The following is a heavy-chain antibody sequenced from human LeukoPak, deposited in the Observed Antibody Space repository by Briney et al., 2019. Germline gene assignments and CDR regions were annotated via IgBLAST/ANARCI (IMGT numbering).Heavy chain of an antibody. Sequence: QPGGSLRLSCAASGFTVSSNYMSWVRQAPGKGLEWVSVIYSGGSTYYADSVKGRFTISRDNSKDTLYLQMNSLRAEDTAVYYCARAKWDAFDIWGQGTMVTVSS. D-gene: IGHD2-8*01. CDR1: GFTVSSNY. CDR3: ARAKWDAFDI. V-gene: IGHV3-66*01. J-gene: IGHJ3*02. CDR2: IYSGGST.